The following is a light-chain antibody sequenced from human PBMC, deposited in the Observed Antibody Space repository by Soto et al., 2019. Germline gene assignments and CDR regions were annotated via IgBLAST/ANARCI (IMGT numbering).Light chain of an antibody. J-gene: IGKJ2*01. CDR1: QGISNY. Sequence: DIQMTQSPSSLSASVGDRVTITCRASQGISNYLAWYQQKPGKVPKLLIYAASTLQSGVPSRFSGSGSVTDFTLTISSLQPEDVATYYCQKYNSAPQYTFDQGTKLEIK. CDR2: AAS. CDR3: QKYNSAPQYT. V-gene: IGKV1-27*01.